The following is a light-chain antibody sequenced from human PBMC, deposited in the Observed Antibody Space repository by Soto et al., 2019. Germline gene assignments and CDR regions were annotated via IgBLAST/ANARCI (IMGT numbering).Light chain of an antibody. CDR2: ENN. CDR3: GTWDSSLTGGV. V-gene: IGLV1-51*02. Sequence: QSVLTQPPSVSAALGQKVTISCSGSYSNIGIKYVSWYQQLPGTAPKLLIYENNRRPSGIPDRFSASKSGTSATLDITGLQTGVEADYYCGTWDSSLTGGVFGGGTQLTVL. J-gene: IGLJ2*01. CDR1: YSNIGIKY.